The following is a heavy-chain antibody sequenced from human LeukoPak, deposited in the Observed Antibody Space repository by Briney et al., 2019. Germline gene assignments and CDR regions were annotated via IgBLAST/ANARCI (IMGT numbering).Heavy chain of an antibody. Sequence: PGGSLRLSCAASGFTFSSYAMTWVRQAPGKSLEWVSVISGSGGSTYYADSVKGRFTISRDNSKNTLYLQVNSLTAEDTAVFYCAKVLGESWGSYRSKPHFDYWGQGTLVTVSS. J-gene: IGHJ4*02. D-gene: IGHD3-16*02. CDR2: ISGSGGST. V-gene: IGHV3-23*01. CDR1: GFTFSSYA. CDR3: AKVLGESWGSYRSKPHFDY.